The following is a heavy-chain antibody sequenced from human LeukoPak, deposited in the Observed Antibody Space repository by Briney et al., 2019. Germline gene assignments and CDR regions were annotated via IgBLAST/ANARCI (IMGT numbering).Heavy chain of an antibody. V-gene: IGHV4-59*01. J-gene: IGHJ4*02. CDR3: ARLGVTAIPGDY. CDR2: IYYSGGT. Sequence: PSETLSLTCAVYGGSFSGYYWSWIRQPPGKGLEWIGYIYYSGGTNYNPSLKSRVTISVDTSKNQFSLKLSSVTAADTAVYYCARLGVTAIPGDYWGQGTLVTVSS. CDR1: GGSFSGYY. D-gene: IGHD2-21*02.